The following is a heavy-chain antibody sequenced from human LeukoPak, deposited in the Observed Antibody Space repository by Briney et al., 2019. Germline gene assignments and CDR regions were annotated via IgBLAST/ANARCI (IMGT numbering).Heavy chain of an antibody. Sequence: ASVKVSCKASGYTFTGYYMHWVRRAPGQGLEWMGRINPNSGGTNYAQKFQGRVTMTRDTSISTAYMELSRLRSDDTAVYYCARGSTVTTLQNYYYMDVWGKGTTVTVSS. CDR1: GYTFTGYY. V-gene: IGHV1-2*06. CDR3: ARGSTVTTLQNYYYMDV. D-gene: IGHD4-17*01. J-gene: IGHJ6*03. CDR2: INPNSGGT.